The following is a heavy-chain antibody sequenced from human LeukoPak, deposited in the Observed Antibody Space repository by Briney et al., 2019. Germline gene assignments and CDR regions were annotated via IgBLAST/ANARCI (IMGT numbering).Heavy chain of an antibody. CDR3: AREGLEGFGELFSAFDI. V-gene: IGHV3-30*03. CDR1: GFTFSSYG. CDR2: ISYDGSNK. J-gene: IGHJ3*02. Sequence: GGSLRLSCAASGFTFSSYGMHWVRQAPGKGLEWVAVISYDGSNKYYADSVKGRFTISRDNAKNSLYLQMNSLRAEDTAVYYRAREGLEGFGELFSAFDIWGQGTMVTVSS. D-gene: IGHD3-10*01.